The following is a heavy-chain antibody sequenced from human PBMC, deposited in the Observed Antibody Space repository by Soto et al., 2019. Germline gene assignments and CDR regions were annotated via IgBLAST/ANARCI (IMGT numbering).Heavy chain of an antibody. CDR1: GFTFSSYW. J-gene: IGHJ6*03. Sequence: GGSLRLSCAASGFTFSSYWMHWVRQAPGKGLVWVSRINSDGSSTSYADSVKGRFTISRDNAKNTLYLQMNSLRAEDTAVYYCARVYDSYGSGSYYNPYYYYYYMDVWGKGTTVTVSS. CDR2: INSDGSST. CDR3: ARVYDSYGSGSYYNPYYYYYYMDV. V-gene: IGHV3-74*01. D-gene: IGHD3-10*01.